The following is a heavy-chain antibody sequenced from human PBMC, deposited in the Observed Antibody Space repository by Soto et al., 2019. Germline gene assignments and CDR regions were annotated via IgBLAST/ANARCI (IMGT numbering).Heavy chain of an antibody. CDR2: ISSSGSFI. J-gene: IGHJ4*02. CDR1: GFTLRTYG. CDR3: AREPEGIAAALDY. D-gene: IGHD6-13*01. V-gene: IGHV3-21*01. Sequence: EVQLVESGGGLVKPGGSLRLSCAASGFTLRTYGMKWVRRAPGGGLEWVASISSSGSFIYYADSVKGRFTISRDDAEKSLYLQMNSLRAEDTALYYCAREPEGIAAALDYWGRGTLVTVSS.